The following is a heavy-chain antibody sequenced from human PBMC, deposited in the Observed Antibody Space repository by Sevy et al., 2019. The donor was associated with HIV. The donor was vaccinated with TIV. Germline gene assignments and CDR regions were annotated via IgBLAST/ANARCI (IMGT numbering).Heavy chain of an antibody. Sequence: LSLTCTVSGGSITSLYWNWIRQPPGKGLEWIANIYYNGHINYNPSLKSRVTLSLHTSKNQFSLRLSSVTAADTAMYYCAGENAWGRGYSWGQGTLVTVSS. J-gene: IGHJ4*02. CDR1: GGSITSLY. V-gene: IGHV4-59*08. CDR2: IYYNGHI. D-gene: IGHD1-26*01. CDR3: AGENAWGRGYS.